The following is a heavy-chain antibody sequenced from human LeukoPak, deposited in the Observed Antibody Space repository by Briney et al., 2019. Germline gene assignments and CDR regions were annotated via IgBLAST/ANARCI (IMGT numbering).Heavy chain of an antibody. CDR1: GGSISSYY. D-gene: IGHD5-12*01. J-gene: IGHJ4*02. V-gene: IGHV4-59*01. CDR2: IYYSGYT. Sequence: SETLSLTCTVSGGSISSYYWSWIRQPPGKGLEWIGYIYYSGYTNYIPSLKSLVTISLDTSKNQFSLSLSSVTAADTAVYYCARGNLVATLYFDYWGQGALVTVSS. CDR3: ARGNLVATLYFDY.